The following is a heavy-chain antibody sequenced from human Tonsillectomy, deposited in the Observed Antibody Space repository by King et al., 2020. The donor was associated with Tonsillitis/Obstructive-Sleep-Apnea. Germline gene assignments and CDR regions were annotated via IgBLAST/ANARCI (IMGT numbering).Heavy chain of an antibody. Sequence: QLVQSGGGLVQPGGSLRLSCAASGFTFSSYEMNWVRQAPGKGLEWVSYISSSGSTIYYADSVKGRFTISRDNAKNSLYLQMNSLRAEDTAVYYCARAIYDFWSGYYFDYWGQGTLVTVSS. J-gene: IGHJ4*02. D-gene: IGHD3-3*01. CDR3: ARAIYDFWSGYYFDY. CDR2: ISSSGSTI. CDR1: GFTFSSYE. V-gene: IGHV3-48*03.